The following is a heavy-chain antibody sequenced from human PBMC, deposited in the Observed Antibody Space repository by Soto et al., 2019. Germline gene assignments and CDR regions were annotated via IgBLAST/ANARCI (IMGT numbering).Heavy chain of an antibody. Sequence: EVQLVESGGGLVQPGGSLKLSCAASGFTFSGSAMHWVRQASGKGLEWVGRIRSKANSYATAYAASVKGRFTISRDDSKNTAYLQMNSLKTEDTAVYYCTRLCSGYDYVDYWGQGPLVTVSS. CDR2: IRSKANSYAT. CDR3: TRLCSGYDYVDY. J-gene: IGHJ4*02. D-gene: IGHD5-12*01. V-gene: IGHV3-73*02. CDR1: GFTFSGSA.